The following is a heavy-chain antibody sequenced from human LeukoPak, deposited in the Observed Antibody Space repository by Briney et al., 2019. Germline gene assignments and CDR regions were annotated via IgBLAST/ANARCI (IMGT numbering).Heavy chain of an antibody. CDR2: IKSKTDGGTT. Sequence: GGSLRLSCAASGXTFSNAWTSWVRQAPGKGLEWVGRIKSKTDGGTTDYAAPVKGRFTISRDDSKNTLYLQMNSLKTEDTAVYYCTTIHYYDSSGYSADFDYWGQGTLVTVSS. CDR3: TTIHYYDSSGYSADFDY. J-gene: IGHJ4*02. D-gene: IGHD3-22*01. V-gene: IGHV3-15*01. CDR1: GXTFSNAW.